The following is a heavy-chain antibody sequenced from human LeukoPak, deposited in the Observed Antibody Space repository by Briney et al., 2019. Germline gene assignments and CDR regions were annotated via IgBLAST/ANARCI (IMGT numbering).Heavy chain of an antibody. V-gene: IGHV3-30*04. CDR1: GFTFSSYA. D-gene: IGHD1-14*01. CDR3: AKDQGLYND. J-gene: IGHJ4*02. Sequence: GGSLRLSCAASGFTFSSYAMHWVRQAPGKGLEWVAVISYDGSNKYYADSVKGRFTISRDNSKNTLYLQMNSLRAEDTAVYYCAKDQGLYNDWGQGTLVTVSS. CDR2: ISYDGSNK.